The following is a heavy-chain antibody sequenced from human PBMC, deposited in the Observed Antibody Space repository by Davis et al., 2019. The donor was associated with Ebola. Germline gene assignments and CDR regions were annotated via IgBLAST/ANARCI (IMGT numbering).Heavy chain of an antibody. V-gene: IGHV4-30-2*01. CDR1: GGSISAYY. D-gene: IGHD1-26*01. J-gene: IGHJ3*01. CDR2: IYPDGGT. CDR3: ARDRYSGSDYDAFDV. Sequence: LRLSCTVSGGSISAYYWSWIRQPPGKGLEWIACIYPDGGTNYNPSLKSRLTVSQDRSKNQFSLTVTSVTAADTAVYYCARDRYSGSDYDAFDVWGHGTMVTVSS.